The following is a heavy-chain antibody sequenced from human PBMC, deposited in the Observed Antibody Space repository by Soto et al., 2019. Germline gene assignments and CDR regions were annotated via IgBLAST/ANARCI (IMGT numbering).Heavy chain of an antibody. CDR3: AGYSFYYYYGMDV. CDR1: GGSISSSSYY. CDR2: IYYSGST. J-gene: IGHJ6*02. Sequence: QLQLQESGPGLVKPSETLSLTCTVSGGSISSSSYYWGWIRQPPGKGLEWIGSIYYSGSTYYNPSLKSRVTISVDTSKNQFSLKLSSVTAADTAVYYCAGYSFYYYYGMDVWGQGTTVTVSS. V-gene: IGHV4-39*01. D-gene: IGHD3-22*01.